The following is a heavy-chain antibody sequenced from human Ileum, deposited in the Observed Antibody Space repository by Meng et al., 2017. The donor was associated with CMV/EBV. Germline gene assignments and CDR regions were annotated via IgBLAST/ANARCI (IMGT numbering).Heavy chain of an antibody. Sequence: QVLLQESGPGLVKPSETLSLTCTVSGGSISSYYWSWIRQPAGKGLEWIGRIYTSGSTNYNPSLKSRVTMSVDTSKNQFSLKLSSVTAADTAVYYCARDNSEGYSSGWYSPDAFDIWGQGTMVTVSS. CDR3: ARDNSEGYSSGWYSPDAFDI. CDR2: IYTSGST. J-gene: IGHJ3*02. D-gene: IGHD6-19*01. V-gene: IGHV4-4*07. CDR1: GGSISSYY.